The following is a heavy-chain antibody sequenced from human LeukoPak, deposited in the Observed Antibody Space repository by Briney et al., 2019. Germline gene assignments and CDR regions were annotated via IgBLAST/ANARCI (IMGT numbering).Heavy chain of an antibody. Sequence: VASVKVSCKASGYTFTSYYMHWVRQAPGQGLEWMGIINPSGGSTSYAQKFQGRVTMTRDMSTSTVYMELSSLRSEDTAVYYCARDDRASSGYPDAFDIWGQGTMVTVSS. CDR1: GYTFTSYY. V-gene: IGHV1-46*01. CDR2: INPSGGST. D-gene: IGHD3-22*01. CDR3: ARDDRASSGYPDAFDI. J-gene: IGHJ3*02.